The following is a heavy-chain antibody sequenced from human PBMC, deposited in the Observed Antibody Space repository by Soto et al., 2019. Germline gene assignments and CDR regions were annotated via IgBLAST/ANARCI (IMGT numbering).Heavy chain of an antibody. V-gene: IGHV1-8*01. Sequence: ASVKVSCKASGYTFTSYDINWVRQATGQGLEWMGWMNPNSGNTGYAQKFQGRVTMTRNTSISTAYMELSSLRSEDTAVYYCARAPVYDFWSGYSPYYYYYGMDVWGQGTTVTVSS. CDR3: ARAPVYDFWSGYSPYYYYYGMDV. CDR1: GYTFTSYD. J-gene: IGHJ6*02. CDR2: MNPNSGNT. D-gene: IGHD3-3*01.